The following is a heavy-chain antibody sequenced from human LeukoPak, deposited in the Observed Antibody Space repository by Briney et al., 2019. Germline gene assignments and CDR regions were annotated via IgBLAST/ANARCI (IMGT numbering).Heavy chain of an antibody. CDR3: ARALYDFWSAYPFDY. CDR2: IYPGDSDT. J-gene: IGHJ4*02. CDR1: GYSFNSYW. D-gene: IGHD3-3*01. Sequence: GESLKISCKGSGYSFNSYWIGWVRQMPGKGLEWMGIIYPGDSDTRYSPSFQGQVTISADKSISTAYLQWSSLEASDTAIYYCARALYDFWSAYPFDYWGQGTLVTVSS. V-gene: IGHV5-51*01.